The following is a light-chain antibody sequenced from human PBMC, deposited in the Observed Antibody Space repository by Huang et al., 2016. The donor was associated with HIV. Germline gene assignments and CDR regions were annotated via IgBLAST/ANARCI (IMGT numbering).Light chain of an antibody. J-gene: IGKJ4*01. CDR2: DGS. V-gene: IGKV3-11*01. CDR3: QQRRSWPLT. CDR1: QTIGTY. Sequence: EVVLTQSPPTLSLFPGETATLSCRASQTIGTYVAWYQQSPGQGPRLLIYDGSNRAAGVPARISGAGSGTTFTLSISGLESEDFGVYYCQQRRSWPLTFGGGDQGGGQ.